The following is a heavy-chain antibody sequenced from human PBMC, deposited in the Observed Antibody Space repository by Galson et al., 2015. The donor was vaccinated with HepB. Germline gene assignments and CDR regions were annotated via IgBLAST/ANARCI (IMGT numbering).Heavy chain of an antibody. CDR2: ISGYNGNT. CDR1: GYTFNSYG. Sequence: SVKVSCKASGYTFNSYGVTWVRQAPGQGLEWMGWISGYNGNTNYAQKFQDRVTMTTDTSTGTAYMELRSLTSDDTSVYYCARVLRGGSAFDMWGQGTAVTVSS. V-gene: IGHV1-18*04. CDR3: ARVLRGGSAFDM. J-gene: IGHJ3*02. D-gene: IGHD3-16*01.